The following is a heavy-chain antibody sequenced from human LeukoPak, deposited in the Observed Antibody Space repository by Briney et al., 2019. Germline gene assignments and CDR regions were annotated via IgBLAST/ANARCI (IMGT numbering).Heavy chain of an antibody. J-gene: IGHJ4*02. CDR1: GASVTNYY. Sequence: SETLSLTCSVSGASVTNYYWSWIRQAPGKGLEWIGYIYYSGNTNTYNPSLKSRATISLYTSRKYFSLELRSVTAADTAVYYCARGGSYGAYLDYWGQGALVIVSS. D-gene: IGHD1-26*01. V-gene: IGHV4-59*02. CDR3: ARGGSYGAYLDY. CDR2: IYYSGNT.